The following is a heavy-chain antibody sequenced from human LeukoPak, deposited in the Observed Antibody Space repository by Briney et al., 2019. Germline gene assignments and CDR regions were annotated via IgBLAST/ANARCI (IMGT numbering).Heavy chain of an antibody. J-gene: IGHJ4*02. V-gene: IGHV3-33*01. Sequence: GGSLRLSCAASGFTFRNYAMHWVRQAPGKGLEWVAIIWYDGSNKYYADAVKGRFTISRDNSENMLYLEMNSLRVEDTAVYYCARGGVAARGDYWGQGNLVTVSS. D-gene: IGHD3-3*01. CDR2: IWYDGSNK. CDR1: GFTFRNYA. CDR3: ARGGVAARGDY.